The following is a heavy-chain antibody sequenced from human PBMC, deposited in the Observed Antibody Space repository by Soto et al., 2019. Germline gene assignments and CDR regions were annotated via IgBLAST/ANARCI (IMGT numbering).Heavy chain of an antibody. V-gene: IGHV4-30-4*01. CDR1: GGSISSGDYY. CDR2: IYYSGST. J-gene: IGHJ5*02. Sequence: PSETLSLTCTVSGGSISSGDYYWSWIRQPPGKGLEWIGYIYYSGSTYYNPSLKIRVTISVDTSKNQFSLKLSSVTAADTAVYYCARLCWVVAATFGWFDPWGQGTLVTVS. CDR3: ARLCWVVAATFGWFDP. D-gene: IGHD2-15*01.